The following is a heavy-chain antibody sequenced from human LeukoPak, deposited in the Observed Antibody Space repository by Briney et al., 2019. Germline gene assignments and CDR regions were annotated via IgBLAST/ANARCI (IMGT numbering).Heavy chain of an antibody. V-gene: IGHV1-8*01. CDR2: MNPNSGNT. CDR3: ARGDHDYGDLLDY. Sequence: GASVKVSCKASGYTFTSYDINWVRQATGQGLEWMGCMNPNSGNTGYAQKFQGRVTMTRNTSISTAYMELSSLRSEDTAVYYCARGDHDYGDLLDYWGQGTLVTVSS. J-gene: IGHJ4*02. D-gene: IGHD4-17*01. CDR1: GYTFTSYD.